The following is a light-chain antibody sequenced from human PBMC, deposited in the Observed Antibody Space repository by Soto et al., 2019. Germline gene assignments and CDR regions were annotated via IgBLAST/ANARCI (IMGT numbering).Light chain of an antibody. CDR1: QSVRSN. J-gene: IGKJ2*01. Sequence: EIVLTQSPATLSLSPGERATLSCRASQSVRSNLAWYQQRPGQAPRLLIYEASNRATGIPARFSGSGSGTDFTLTISSLEPEDFAVYYCQQRDNWPPVYTFGQGTKLEIK. V-gene: IGKV3-11*01. CDR3: QQRDNWPPVYT. CDR2: EAS.